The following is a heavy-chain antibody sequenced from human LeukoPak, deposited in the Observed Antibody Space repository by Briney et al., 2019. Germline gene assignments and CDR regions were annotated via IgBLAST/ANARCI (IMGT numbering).Heavy chain of an antibody. CDR1: GLTFRIYG. Sequence: PGSSLTLSCGPSGLTFRIYGMHGVPQAPDRGLEGVADIWYDGSNKYYGDSVKGRFTISRDNSKNTLYLQMNSLRAEDTAVYYRAKDPTPDYYDSSGSHFDYWRGGTLVSVSS. D-gene: IGHD3-22*01. J-gene: IGHJ4*02. CDR2: IWYDGSNK. V-gene: IGHV3-33*06. CDR3: AKDPTPDYYDSSGSHFDY.